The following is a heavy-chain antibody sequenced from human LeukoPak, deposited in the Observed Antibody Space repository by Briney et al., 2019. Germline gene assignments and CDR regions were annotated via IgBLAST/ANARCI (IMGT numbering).Heavy chain of an antibody. CDR3: ATGRRKWELLDAFDI. J-gene: IGHJ3*02. CDR2: FDPEDGET. D-gene: IGHD1-26*01. Sequence: GASVKVSCKVSGYTLTELSMHWVRQAPGKGLEWMGGFDPEDGETIYAQKFQGRVTMTEDTSTDTAYMELSSLRSEDTAVYYCATGRRKWELLDAFDIWGQGTMVTVSS. CDR1: GYTLTELS. V-gene: IGHV1-24*01.